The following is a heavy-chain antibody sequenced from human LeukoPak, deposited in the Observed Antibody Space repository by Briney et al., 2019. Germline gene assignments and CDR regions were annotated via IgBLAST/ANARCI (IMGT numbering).Heavy chain of an antibody. CDR2: ISGSGGST. CDR3: AKAYDFWSGYLDY. V-gene: IGHV3-23*01. CDR1: GFTFSGYA. Sequence: PGGSLRLSCAASGFTFSGYAMSLVRQAPGKGLEWVSAISGSGGSTYYADSVKGRFTISRDNSKNTLYLQMNSLRAEDTAVYYCAKAYDFWSGYLDYWGQGTLVTVSS. J-gene: IGHJ4*02. D-gene: IGHD3-3*01.